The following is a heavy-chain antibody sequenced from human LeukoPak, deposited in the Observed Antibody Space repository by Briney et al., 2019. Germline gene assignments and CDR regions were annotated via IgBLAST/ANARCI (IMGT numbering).Heavy chain of an antibody. CDR2: ILYNGNT. CDR3: ARLDWYFDL. Sequence: SETLSLTCTVSGGSISSYYWGWIRQPPGKGLEFIGYILYNGNTNYNPSLESRVTISVDTSKNHFSLKLSSVTAADTAVYYCARLDWYFDLWGRGTLVTVSS. V-gene: IGHV4-59*08. CDR1: GGSISSYY. J-gene: IGHJ2*01.